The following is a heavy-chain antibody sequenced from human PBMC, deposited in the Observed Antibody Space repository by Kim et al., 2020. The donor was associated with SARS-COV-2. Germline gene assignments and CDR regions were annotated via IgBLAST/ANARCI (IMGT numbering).Heavy chain of an antibody. CDR3: AKDSDSSDGMDV. D-gene: IGHD2-21*01. CDR1: GFTFDDYT. CDR2: ISWDGGST. V-gene: IGHV3-43*01. Sequence: GGSLRLSCAASGFTFDDYTMHWVRQAPGKGLEWVSLISWDGGSTYYADSVKGRFTISRDNSKNSLYLQMNSLRTEDTALYYCAKDSDSSDGMDVWGQGTTVTVSS. J-gene: IGHJ6*02.